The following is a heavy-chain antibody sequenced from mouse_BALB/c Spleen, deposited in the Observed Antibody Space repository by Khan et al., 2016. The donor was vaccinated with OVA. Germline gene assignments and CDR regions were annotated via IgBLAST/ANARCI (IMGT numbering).Heavy chain of an antibody. J-gene: IGHJ3*01. V-gene: IGHV1-4*01. CDR3: AREGAYYRSDGWFAY. D-gene: IGHD2-14*01. CDR1: GYTFTSYT. CDR2: INPSSGYT. Sequence: QVQLKQSGAELARPGASVKMSCKASGYTFTSYTMHWVKQRPGQGLEWIGYINPSSGYTNYNQKFKDKATLTADKSSSTAYMQLSSLTSEDSEVYYCAREGAYYRSDGWFAYWGQGTLVTVSA.